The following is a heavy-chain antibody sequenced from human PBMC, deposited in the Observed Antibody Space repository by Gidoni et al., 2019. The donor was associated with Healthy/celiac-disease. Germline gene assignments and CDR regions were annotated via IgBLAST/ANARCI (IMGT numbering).Heavy chain of an antibody. D-gene: IGHD2-2*02. V-gene: IGHV3-30*18. CDR3: AKDIPPAAPKAYGMDV. Sequence: QVQLVESGGGVVQPGRSLRLSCAASGFTFSSYGMHWVRQAPGKGLEWVAVISYDGSNKYYADSVKGRFTISRDNSKNTLYLQMNSLRAEDTAVYYCAKDIPPAAPKAYGMDVWGQGTTVTVSS. J-gene: IGHJ6*02. CDR2: ISYDGSNK. CDR1: GFTFSSYG.